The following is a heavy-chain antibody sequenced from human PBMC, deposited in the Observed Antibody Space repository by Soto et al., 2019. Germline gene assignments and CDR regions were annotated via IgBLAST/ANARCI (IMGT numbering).Heavy chain of an antibody. CDR1: GGSISSSSYY. CDR3: ARHEGTYYDSSGYHY. J-gene: IGHJ4*02. Sequence: TVSGGSISSSSYYWGWIRQPPGKGLEWIGSIYYSGSTYYNPSLKSRVTISVDTSKNQFSLKLSSVTAADTAVYYCARHEGTYYDSSGYHYWGQGTLVTVSS. CDR2: IYYSGST. V-gene: IGHV4-39*01. D-gene: IGHD3-22*01.